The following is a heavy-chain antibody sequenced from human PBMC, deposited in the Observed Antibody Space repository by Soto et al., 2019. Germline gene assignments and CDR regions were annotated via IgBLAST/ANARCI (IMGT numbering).Heavy chain of an antibody. J-gene: IGHJ4*02. D-gene: IGHD3-22*01. CDR2: INHSGRT. V-gene: IGHV4-34*01. CDR3: AAWGYVSSAPEY. Sequence: SETLSLTCAVYGGYFSGYYCIWIRQPPGKGLEWIGEINHSGRTNYNPSLKSRVTISIDASKNQFSLRLTSVTTADTAVYYCAAWGYVSSAPEYWGQGALVTVSS. CDR1: GGYFSGYY.